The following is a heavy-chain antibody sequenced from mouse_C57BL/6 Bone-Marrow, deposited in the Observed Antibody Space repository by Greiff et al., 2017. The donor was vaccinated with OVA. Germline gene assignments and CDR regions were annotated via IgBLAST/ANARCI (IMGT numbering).Heavy chain of an antibody. CDR2: IDPENGDT. D-gene: IGHD1-1*01. J-gene: IGHJ1*03. V-gene: IGHV14-4*01. CDR3: TYYGSSSDWYCDG. CDR1: GFHIKDDY. Sequence: VQLQQSGAELVRPGASVKLSCTASGFHIKDDYMHWVKQRPEQGLEWIGWIDPENGDTEYASKFQGKATRTADTSANTAYLQLSSLTSEDTAVYYCTYYGSSSDWYCDGWGTGTTVTVSS.